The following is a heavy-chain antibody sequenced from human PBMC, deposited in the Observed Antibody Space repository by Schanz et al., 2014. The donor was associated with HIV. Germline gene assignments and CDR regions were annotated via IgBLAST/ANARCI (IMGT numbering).Heavy chain of an antibody. Sequence: VPLVESGGGVVQPGRSLRLSCVASGFSFNNYGMHWVRQAPGKGLEWLANIKLDGSEKYYVDSVKGRFTISRDNTKNSLYLQMNSLRAEDTAVYYCARDYHWNWFDPWGQGTLVTVSS. CDR2: IKLDGSEK. V-gene: IGHV3-7*01. D-gene: IGHD1-20*01. CDR1: GFSFNNYG. CDR3: ARDYHWNWFDP. J-gene: IGHJ5*02.